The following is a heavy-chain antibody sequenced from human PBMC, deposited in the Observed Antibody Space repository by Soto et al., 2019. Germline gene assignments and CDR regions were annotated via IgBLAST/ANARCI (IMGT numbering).Heavy chain of an antibody. V-gene: IGHV4-34*01. D-gene: IGHD5-12*01. Sequence: SETLSLTCAVYGGSFSGYYWSWIRQPPGKGLEWIGEINHSGSTNYNPSLKSRVTISVDTSKNQFSLKLSSVTAADTAVYYCATGGKATTFDYWGQGTLVTVSS. CDR1: GGSFSGYY. J-gene: IGHJ4*02. CDR2: INHSGST. CDR3: ATGGKATTFDY.